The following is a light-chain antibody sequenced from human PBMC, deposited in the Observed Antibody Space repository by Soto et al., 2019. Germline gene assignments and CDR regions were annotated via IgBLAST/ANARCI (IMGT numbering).Light chain of an antibody. V-gene: IGLV1-44*01. J-gene: IGLJ2*01. Sequence: QSVLTQPPSASGTPGQRVTISYSGSSSNIGSNSVNWFQQLPGTAPKLLIYSNNQRPSGVPDRFSGSKSGTSASLAISGLQSEAEADYYCAAWDDSLNGVVFGGGTKLTVL. CDR1: SSNIGSNS. CDR3: AAWDDSLNGVV. CDR2: SNN.